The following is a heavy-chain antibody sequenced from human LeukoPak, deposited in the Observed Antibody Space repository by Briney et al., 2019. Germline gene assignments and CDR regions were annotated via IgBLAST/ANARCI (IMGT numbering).Heavy chain of an antibody. V-gene: IGHV4-34*01. J-gene: IGHJ3*02. CDR1: GGSFSGYY. Sequence: SETLSLTCAVYGGSFSGYYWSWTRQPPGKGLEWIGEINHSGSTNYNPSLKSRVTISVDTSKNQFSLKLSSVTAADTAVYYCAAVVTAIHDAFDIWGQGTMVTVSS. D-gene: IGHD2-21*02. CDR3: AAVVTAIHDAFDI. CDR2: INHSGST.